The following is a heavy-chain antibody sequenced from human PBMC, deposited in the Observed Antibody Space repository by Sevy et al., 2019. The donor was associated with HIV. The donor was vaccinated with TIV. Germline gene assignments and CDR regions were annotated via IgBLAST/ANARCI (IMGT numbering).Heavy chain of an antibody. Sequence: SETLSLTCAVSGGSISSSNWWSWVRQPPGKGLEWIGEIYHSGSTNYNPSLKSRVTISVDKSKNQFSLKLSSVTAADTAVYYCAREAIPPNEYCSGGSCYGGWFDPWGQGTLVTVSS. CDR2: IYHSGST. CDR3: AREAIPPNEYCSGGSCYGGWFDP. V-gene: IGHV4-4*02. CDR1: GGSISSSNW. D-gene: IGHD2-15*01. J-gene: IGHJ5*02.